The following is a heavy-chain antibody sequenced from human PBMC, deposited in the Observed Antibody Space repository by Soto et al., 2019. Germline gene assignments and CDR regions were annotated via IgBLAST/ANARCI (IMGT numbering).Heavy chain of an antibody. CDR3: ARMRIITMIVLNPRAACDI. CDR2: INHSGST. V-gene: IGHV4-34*01. Sequence: SETLSLTCAVYGGSFSGYYWSWIRQPPGKGLEWIGEINHSGSTNYNPSLKSRVTISVDTSKNQFSLKLSSVTAADTAVYYCARMRIITMIVLNPRAACDIWGQGTMVTVSS. CDR1: GGSFSGYY. D-gene: IGHD3-22*01. J-gene: IGHJ3*02.